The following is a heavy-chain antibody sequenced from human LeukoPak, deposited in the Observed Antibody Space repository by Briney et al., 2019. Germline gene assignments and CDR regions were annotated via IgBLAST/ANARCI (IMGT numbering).Heavy chain of an antibody. J-gene: IGHJ6*02. CDR2: INWNGGST. CDR3: ARHGGIYYYYGMDV. D-gene: IGHD2-15*01. V-gene: IGHV3-20*01. Sequence: GGSLRLSCAASGFTFDDYGMSWVRHAPGKGLEWVSGINWNGGSTGYADSVKGRFIISRDNAKNSLYLQMNSLRAEDTALYHCARHGGIYYYYGMDVWGQGTTVTVSS. CDR1: GFTFDDYG.